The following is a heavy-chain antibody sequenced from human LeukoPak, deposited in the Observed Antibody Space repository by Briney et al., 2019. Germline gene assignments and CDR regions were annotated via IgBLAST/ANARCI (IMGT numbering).Heavy chain of an antibody. CDR3: ARDAGGYYDTSGYDY. J-gene: IGHJ4*02. Sequence: ASVKVSCKASGYTFSGHYIHWVRQAPGQGLEWMGRINPSGGSTSYAQKFQGRVTMTRDTSTSTVYMELSSLRSEDTAVYFCARDAGGYYDTSGYDYWGQGTLVTVSS. CDR1: GYTFSGHY. CDR2: INPSGGST. D-gene: IGHD3-22*01. V-gene: IGHV1-46*01.